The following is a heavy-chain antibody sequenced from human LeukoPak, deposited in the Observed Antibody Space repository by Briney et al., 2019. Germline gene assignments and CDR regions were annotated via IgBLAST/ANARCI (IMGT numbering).Heavy chain of an antibody. Sequence: GGSLRLSCAASGFTFSSYEMNWVRQAPGKGLEWVSYISSSGSAIYYADSVKGRFTFSRDNAKNLLYLQMNSLRAEDTAVYYCAREITAGATDYYGMDVWGQGTTVTVSS. D-gene: IGHD1-26*01. CDR1: GFTFSSYE. V-gene: IGHV3-48*03. J-gene: IGHJ6*02. CDR3: AREITAGATDYYGMDV. CDR2: ISSSGSAI.